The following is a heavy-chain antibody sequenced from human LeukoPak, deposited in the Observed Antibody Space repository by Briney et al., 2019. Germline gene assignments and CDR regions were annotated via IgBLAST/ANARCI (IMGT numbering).Heavy chain of an antibody. CDR3: AKPRGGLAYYMDV. J-gene: IGHJ6*03. CDR2: ISGSGCNT. Sequence: GGTLRLSCAASGFTFSSYVMSWVRQAPGKGLEWVSGISGSGCNTYYADSVKGRFTISRGNSKNTLSLQMNSLRAEDTAVYYCAKPRGGLAYYMDVWGKGTTVTVSS. CDR1: GFTFSSYV. V-gene: IGHV3-23*01. D-gene: IGHD3-3*02.